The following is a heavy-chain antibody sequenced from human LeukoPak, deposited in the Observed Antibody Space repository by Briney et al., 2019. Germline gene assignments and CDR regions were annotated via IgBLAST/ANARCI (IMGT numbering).Heavy chain of an antibody. CDR1: GYSFSYYW. V-gene: IGHV5-51*01. CDR2: IYPGDSKT. Sequence: GESLKISCKASGYSFSYYWIGWVRQMPGKGLEWMGIIYPGDSKTRYSPSFQGQLTISADKSTNAAYLQWSSLKASDTAIYYCARYNYGAILVGDAFDIWGQGTMVTVSS. D-gene: IGHD4/OR15-4a*01. CDR3: ARYNYGAILVGDAFDI. J-gene: IGHJ3*02.